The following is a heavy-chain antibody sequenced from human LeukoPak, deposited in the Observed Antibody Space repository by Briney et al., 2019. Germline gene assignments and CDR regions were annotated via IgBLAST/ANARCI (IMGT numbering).Heavy chain of an antibody. D-gene: IGHD3-22*01. Sequence: GGSLRLSCAASGFTFSSYGMHWVRQAPGKGLEWVAVIWYDGSNKYYADSVKGRFTISRDNSKNTLYLQMNSLRAEDTAVYYCAKDGESGYYLHWGQGTLVTVSS. CDR1: GFTFSSYG. CDR3: AKDGESGYYLH. V-gene: IGHV3-30*02. CDR2: IWYDGSNK. J-gene: IGHJ4*02.